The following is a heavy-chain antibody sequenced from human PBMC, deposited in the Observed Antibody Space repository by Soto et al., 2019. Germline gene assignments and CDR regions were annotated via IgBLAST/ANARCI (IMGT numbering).Heavy chain of an antibody. Sequence: QVQLQESGPGLVKPSGTLSLTCAVSGASISSTNWWSWVRQAPGEGPEWIGEISHSGATNYNPSLKSRVIISMDTSKNQLSLRLASVTAADTAVYFCARHIAVPTTRGFDYWGQGTLVTVSS. CDR2: ISHSGAT. CDR3: ARHIAVPTTRGFDY. V-gene: IGHV4-4*02. CDR1: GASISSTNW. D-gene: IGHD2-15*01. J-gene: IGHJ4*02.